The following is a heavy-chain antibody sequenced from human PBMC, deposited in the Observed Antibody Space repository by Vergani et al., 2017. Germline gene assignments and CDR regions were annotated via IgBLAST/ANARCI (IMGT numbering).Heavy chain of an antibody. CDR2: ISAYNGNT. D-gene: IGHD1-26*01. Sequence: QVQLVQSGAEVKKPGASVKVSCKASGYTFTSYGISWVRQAPGQGLEWMGWISAYNGNTNYAQKLQGRVTMTTDTSTSTAYMELRSLRSDDTAVYYCARGRSALSSFIVGTTTTGGFDPWGQGTLVTVSS. J-gene: IGHJ5*02. V-gene: IGHV1-18*01. CDR1: GYTFTSYG. CDR3: ARGRSALSSFIVGTTTTGGFDP.